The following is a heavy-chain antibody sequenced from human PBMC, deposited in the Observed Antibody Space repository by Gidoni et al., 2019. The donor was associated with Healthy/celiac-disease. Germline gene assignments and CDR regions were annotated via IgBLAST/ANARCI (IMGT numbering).Heavy chain of an antibody. CDR3: ARDRITMVRGETYGMDV. CDR2: IWYDGSNK. J-gene: IGHJ6*02. V-gene: IGHV3-33*01. D-gene: IGHD3-10*01. CDR1: GFTFSRYG. Sequence: QVQLVESGGGVVQPGRSLRLSCSASGFTFSRYGMHGVRQAPGKGLEGVAVIWYDGSNKYYADSVKGRFTISRDNSKNTLYLQMNSLRAEDTAVYYCARDRITMVRGETYGMDVWGQGTTVTVSS.